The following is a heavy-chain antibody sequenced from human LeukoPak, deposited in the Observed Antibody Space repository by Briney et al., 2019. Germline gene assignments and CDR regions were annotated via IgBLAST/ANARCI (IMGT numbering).Heavy chain of an antibody. J-gene: IGHJ4*02. Sequence: SETLSLTYTVSGGSISSYYWSWIRQPPGKGLEWIGYIYYSGSTNYNPSLKSRVTISVDTSKNQFSLKLSSVTAADTAVYYCARHSGDPYYFDYWGQGTLVTVSS. D-gene: IGHD4-17*01. CDR2: IYYSGST. V-gene: IGHV4-59*08. CDR3: ARHSGDPYYFDY. CDR1: GGSISSYY.